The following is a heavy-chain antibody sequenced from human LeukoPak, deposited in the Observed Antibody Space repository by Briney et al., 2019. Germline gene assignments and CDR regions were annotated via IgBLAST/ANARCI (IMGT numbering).Heavy chain of an antibody. D-gene: IGHD2-21*01. CDR1: GYPFFSSG. V-gene: IGHV1-18*01. Sequence: ASVKVSCKASGYPFFSSGISWVRQAPGQGLEWLGWFSAYNGVTHYARKFRGRLTITTDTSTSTAYMELRSLRSDDTAIYYCARLRDCSDTGCANFYFYMDIWGKGTAITVSS. CDR3: ARLRDCSDTGCANFYFYMDI. CDR2: FSAYNGVT. J-gene: IGHJ6*03.